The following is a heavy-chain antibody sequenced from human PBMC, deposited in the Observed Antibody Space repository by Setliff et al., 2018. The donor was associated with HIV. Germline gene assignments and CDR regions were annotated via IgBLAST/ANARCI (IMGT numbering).Heavy chain of an antibody. CDR1: GYTFTSYA. V-gene: IGHV1-3*01. CDR2: INAGNGNT. D-gene: IGHD1-26*01. CDR3: AREVDYYGMDV. J-gene: IGHJ6*02. Sequence: GASVMVSCKASGYTFTSYAMHWVRQAPGQRLEWMGWINAGNGNTKYSQKFQGRVTITRDTSASTAYMELSSLRSEDTAVYYCAREVDYYGMDVWGQGTTVTVSS.